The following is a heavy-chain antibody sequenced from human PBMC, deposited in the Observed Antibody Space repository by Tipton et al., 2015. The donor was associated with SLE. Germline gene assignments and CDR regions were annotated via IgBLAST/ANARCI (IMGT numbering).Heavy chain of an antibody. CDR1: GGSISSYY. Sequence: TLSLTCTVSGGSISSYYWSWIRQPAGKGLEWIGRIYTSGSTNYNPSLKSRVTMSVDTSKNQFSLKLSSVTAADTAVYYCAGRRVISDAFDIWGQGTMVTVSS. CDR2: IYTSGST. CDR3: AGRRVISDAFDI. V-gene: IGHV4-4*07. D-gene: IGHD3-22*01. J-gene: IGHJ3*02.